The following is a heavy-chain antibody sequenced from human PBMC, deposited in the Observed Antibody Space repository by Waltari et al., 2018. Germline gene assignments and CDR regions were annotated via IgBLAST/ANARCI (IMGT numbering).Heavy chain of an antibody. Sequence: EVQLLESGGGLVQPGGSLRLSCAASGFTFSSYAMSWVRQAPGKGLEWVSVIYSGGSTYYADSVKGRFTISRDNFKNTLYLQMNSLRAEDTAVYYCAKDRVGFDYWGQGTLVTVSS. CDR3: AKDRVGFDY. CDR1: GFTFSSYA. J-gene: IGHJ4*02. V-gene: IGHV3-23*03. CDR2: IYSGGST. D-gene: IGHD1-26*01.